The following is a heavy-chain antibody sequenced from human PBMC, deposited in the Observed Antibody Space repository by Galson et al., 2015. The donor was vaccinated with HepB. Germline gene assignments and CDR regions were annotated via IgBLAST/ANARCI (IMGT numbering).Heavy chain of an antibody. CDR3: ARDPGKVLLWFGELSGSFDY. Sequence: SVKVSCKASGYTFTSYGISWVRQAPGQGLEWMGWISAYNGNTNYAQKLQGRVTMTTDTSTSTAYMELRSLRSDDTAVYYCARDPGKVLLWFGELSGSFDYWGQGTLVTVSS. CDR2: ISAYNGNT. CDR1: GYTFTSYG. V-gene: IGHV1-18*04. D-gene: IGHD3-10*01. J-gene: IGHJ4*02.